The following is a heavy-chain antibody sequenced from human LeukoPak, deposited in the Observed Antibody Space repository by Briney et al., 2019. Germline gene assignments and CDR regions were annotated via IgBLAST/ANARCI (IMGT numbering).Heavy chain of an antibody. J-gene: IGHJ3*02. CDR1: GYTFTGYY. Sequence: GASVKVSCKASGYTFTGYYMNWVRQAPGQGLEWMGWINPDSGGTNSAQKFQGRVTMTRDTSISTAYMELSRLTSDDTAVYYCARENVLIPAAALEYSTSSDAFDIWGQGTLVAVSS. D-gene: IGHD6-6*01. V-gene: IGHV1-2*02. CDR3: ARENVLIPAAALEYSTSSDAFDI. CDR2: INPDSGGT.